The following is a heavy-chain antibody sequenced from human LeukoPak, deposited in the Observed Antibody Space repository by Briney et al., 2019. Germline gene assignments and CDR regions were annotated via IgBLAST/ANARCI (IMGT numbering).Heavy chain of an antibody. CDR2: ITSSGAAT. Sequence: GRSLRLSCAASGFTFSSYAMSWVRQAPGKGLEWVSSITSSGAATYYADSVKGRLTISRDNSDNTLYLQMNSLRAEDTAVYYCAKDRPNYYGSNGHYYKLNGDCWGQGTLVTVSS. CDR1: GFTFSSYA. CDR3: AKDRPNYYGSNGHYYKLNGDC. J-gene: IGHJ4*02. V-gene: IGHV3-23*01. D-gene: IGHD3-22*01.